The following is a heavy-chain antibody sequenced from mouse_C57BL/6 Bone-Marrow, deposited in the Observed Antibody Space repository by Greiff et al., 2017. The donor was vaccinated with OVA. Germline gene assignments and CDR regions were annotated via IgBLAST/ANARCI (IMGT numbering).Heavy chain of an antibody. CDR3: ARYEGSSGYFDV. D-gene: IGHD6-1*01. V-gene: IGHV7-3*01. Sequence: EVMLVESGGGLVQPGGSLSLSCAASGFTFTDYYMSWVRQPPGKALEWLGFIRNKANGYTTEYSASVKGRFTISRDNSQSILYLQMNALRAEDSATYDCARYEGSSGYFDVWGTGTTVTVSS. J-gene: IGHJ1*03. CDR2: IRNKANGYTT. CDR1: GFTFTDYY.